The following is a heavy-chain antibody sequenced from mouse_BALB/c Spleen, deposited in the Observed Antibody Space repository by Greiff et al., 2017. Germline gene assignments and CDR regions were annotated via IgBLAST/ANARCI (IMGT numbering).Heavy chain of an antibody. V-gene: IGHV5-9-4*01. J-gene: IGHJ2*01. Sequence: EVNLVESGGGLVKPGGSLKLSCAASGFTFSSYAMSWVRQSPEKRLEWVAEISSGGSYTYYPDTVTGRFTISRDNAKNTLYLEMSSLRSEDTAMYYCARSDGYDHYFDYWGQGTTLTVSS. D-gene: IGHD2-2*01. CDR1: GFTFSSYA. CDR2: ISSGGSYT. CDR3: ARSDGYDHYFDY.